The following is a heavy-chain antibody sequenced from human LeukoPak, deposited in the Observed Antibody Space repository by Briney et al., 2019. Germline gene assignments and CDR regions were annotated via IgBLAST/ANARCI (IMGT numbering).Heavy chain of an antibody. Sequence: GGSLRLSCAASGNYWMHWVRQAPGKGLLWVSHINSDGSWTTYADSVKGRFTISKDNAKNTVYLQMNNLRAVDTAVYYCVSFYETYWGRGTLVTVSS. V-gene: IGHV3-74*01. CDR2: INSDGSWT. CDR3: VSFYETY. D-gene: IGHD2-2*01. CDR1: GNYW. J-gene: IGHJ4*02.